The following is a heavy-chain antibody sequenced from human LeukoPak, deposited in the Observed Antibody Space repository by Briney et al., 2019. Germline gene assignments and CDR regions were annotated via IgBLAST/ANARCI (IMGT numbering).Heavy chain of an antibody. D-gene: IGHD6-13*01. J-gene: IGHJ4*02. V-gene: IGHV1-69*06. CDR1: GGTFSSYA. CDR2: IIPIFGTA. CDR3: ARARAAAGTLFDY. Sequence: SVKVSCKASGGTFSSYAISWVRQAPGQGLEWMGGIIPIFGTANYAQKFQGRVTITADKSTSTAYMELSGLRSEDTAVYYCARARAAAGTLFDYWGQGTLVTVSS.